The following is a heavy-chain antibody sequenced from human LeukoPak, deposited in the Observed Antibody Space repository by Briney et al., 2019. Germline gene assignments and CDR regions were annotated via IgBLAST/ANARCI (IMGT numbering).Heavy chain of an antibody. CDR3: AKDIRYYYDSSGKDAFDI. J-gene: IGHJ3*02. CDR1: GFTFDDYA. Sequence: GRSLRLSCAASGFTFDDYAMHWVRQAPGKGLEWVSLISGDGGSTYYADSVKGRFTISRDNSKNSLYLQMNSLRTEDTALYYCAKDIRYYYDSSGKDAFDIWGQGTMVTVSS. D-gene: IGHD3-22*01. V-gene: IGHV3-43*02. CDR2: ISGDGGST.